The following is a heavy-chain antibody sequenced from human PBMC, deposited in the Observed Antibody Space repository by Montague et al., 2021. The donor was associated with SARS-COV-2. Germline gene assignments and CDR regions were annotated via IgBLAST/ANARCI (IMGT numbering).Heavy chain of an antibody. V-gene: IGHV4-39*07. D-gene: IGHD3-10*01. CDR2: IYYSGTA. Sequence: SETLSLTCTMSGGSITYSTYYWGWIRLPPGKGLEWIGSIYYSGTAXYXXXXKXRVTMSLDMSKNQLSLGLKSTTAADTAVYFCARASFYYGSGSHYNNWFDSWGQGTLVTVSS. CDR3: ARASFYYGSGSHYNNWFDS. J-gene: IGHJ5*01. CDR1: GGSITYSTYY.